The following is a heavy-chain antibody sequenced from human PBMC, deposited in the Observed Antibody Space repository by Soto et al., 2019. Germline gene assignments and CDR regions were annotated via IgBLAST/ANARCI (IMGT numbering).Heavy chain of an antibody. J-gene: IGHJ4*02. CDR3: ARGSGAAAGSLLDY. CDR1: GFTFRSYS. V-gene: IGHV3-21*01. CDR2: ISSSSSYI. D-gene: IGHD6-13*01. Sequence: GGSLRLSCAASGFTFRSYSMNWVRQAPGKGLEWVSSISSSSSYIFYADSVKGRFTVSRDNAKTSLYLQMSSLRAEDTAVYYCARGSGAAAGSLLDYWGQGILVTVSS.